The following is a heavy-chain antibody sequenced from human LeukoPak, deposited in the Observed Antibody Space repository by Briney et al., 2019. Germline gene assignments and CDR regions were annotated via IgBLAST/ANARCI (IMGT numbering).Heavy chain of an antibody. V-gene: IGHV4-39*07. CDR1: GGSISSSSYY. D-gene: IGHD6-6*01. J-gene: IGHJ4*02. CDR3: ARDPSSSSDSDY. CDR2: IYYSGST. Sequence: SETLSLTCTVSGGSISSSSYYWGWIRQPPGKGLEWIGSIYYSGSTYYNPSLKSRVTISVDTSKNQFSLKLSSVTAADTAVYYCARDPSSSSDSDYWGQGTLVTVSS.